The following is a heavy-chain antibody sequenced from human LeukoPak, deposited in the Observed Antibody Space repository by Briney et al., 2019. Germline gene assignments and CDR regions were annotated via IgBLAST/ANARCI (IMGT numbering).Heavy chain of an antibody. CDR1: GFTFSDYY. V-gene: IGHV3-11*01. J-gene: IGHJ4*02. CDR2: ISSSGSTI. CDR3: AKAYGTTTSAVDY. Sequence: PGGSLRLSCAASGFTFSDYYMSWIRQAPGKGLEWVSYISSSGSTIYYADSVKGRFTISRDNAKNSLYLQMNSLRAEDTAVYYCAKAYGTTTSAVDYWGQGTLVTVSS. D-gene: IGHD1-26*01.